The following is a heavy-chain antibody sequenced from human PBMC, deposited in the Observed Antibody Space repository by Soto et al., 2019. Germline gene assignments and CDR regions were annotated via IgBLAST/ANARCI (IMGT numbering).Heavy chain of an antibody. J-gene: IGHJ5*02. CDR3: ASQRELLLWFDI. D-gene: IGHD3-22*01. CDR2: IYPGGTT. V-gene: IGHV3-66*04. Sequence: EVQLVESGGGLVQPGGSLRLSCAASRFTVSSNYMTWVRQAPGKGLEWVSVIYPGGTTYYADSVKGRFTISRDNSKNTLYIQMNGLRAEDTAVYYCASQRELLLWFDIWGQGTLVTVSS. CDR1: RFTVSSNY.